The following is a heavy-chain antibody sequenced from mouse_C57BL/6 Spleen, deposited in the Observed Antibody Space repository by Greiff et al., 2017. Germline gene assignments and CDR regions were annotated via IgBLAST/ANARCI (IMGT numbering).Heavy chain of an antibody. D-gene: IGHD1-1*01. J-gene: IGHJ3*01. CDR1: GFTFSDYG. V-gene: IGHV5-17*01. CDR3: ARTYYYGSSYLFAY. CDR2: ISSGSSTI. Sequence: EVQGVESGGGLVKPGGSLKLSCAASGFTFSDYGMHWVRQAPEKGLEWVAYISSGSSTIYYADTVKGRFTISRDNAKNTLFLQMTSLRSEDTAMYYCARTYYYGSSYLFAYWGQGTLVTVSA.